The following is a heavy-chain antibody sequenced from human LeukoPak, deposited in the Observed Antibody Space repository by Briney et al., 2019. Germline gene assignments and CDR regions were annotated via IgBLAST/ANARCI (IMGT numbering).Heavy chain of an antibody. CDR1: GFTFSSYE. CDR2: ISSSGSTI. Sequence: GGSLRLSCAASGFTFSSYEMNWVRQAPGKGLEWVSYISSSGSTIYYADSVKGRFTISRDNAKNSLYLQMNSLRAEDTAVYYCTTRITMVRGVITPDYWGQGTLVTVSS. J-gene: IGHJ4*02. D-gene: IGHD3-10*01. V-gene: IGHV3-48*03. CDR3: TTRITMVRGVITPDY.